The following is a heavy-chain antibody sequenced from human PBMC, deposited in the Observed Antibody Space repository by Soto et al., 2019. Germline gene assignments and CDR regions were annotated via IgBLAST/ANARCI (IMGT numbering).Heavy chain of an antibody. D-gene: IGHD3-3*01. J-gene: IGHJ6*02. CDR2: IWYDGSNK. Sequence: QVQLVESGGGVVQPGRSLRLSCAASGFTFSSYGMHWVRQAPGKGLEWVAVIWYDGSNKYYADSVKGRFTISRDNSKNALYLQMTRLRAGATAVYYCAWGGGGEQRAYYDFCSGYSIVHYYYGMDVWGQGTTVTVSS. V-gene: IGHV3-33*01. CDR1: GFTFSSYG. CDR3: AWGGGGEQRAYYDFCSGYSIVHYYYGMDV.